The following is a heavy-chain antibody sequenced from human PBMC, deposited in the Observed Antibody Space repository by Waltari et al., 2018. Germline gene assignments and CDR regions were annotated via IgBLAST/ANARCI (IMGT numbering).Heavy chain of an antibody. CDR3: AGAGYSYGFSY. CDR2: IIPILGIA. V-gene: IGHV1-69*04. J-gene: IGHJ4*02. D-gene: IGHD5-18*01. Sequence: QVQLVQSGAEVKKPGSSVKVSCKASGGTFSSYAISWVRQAPGQGLEWMGRIIPILGIANYAQKFQVGVTITADKSTSTAYMELSSLRSEDTAVYYCAGAGYSYGFSYWGQGTLVTVSS. CDR1: GGTFSSYA.